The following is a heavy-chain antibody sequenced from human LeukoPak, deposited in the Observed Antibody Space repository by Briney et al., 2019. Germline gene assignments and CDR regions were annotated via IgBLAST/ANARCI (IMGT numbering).Heavy chain of an antibody. Sequence: ASVKVSCKASGYTFTSYGISWVRQAPGQGLEWMGWISAYNGNTNYAQKLQGRVTMTTDTATSTAYMELRSLRSDDTAVYYCARGSRYQLLYWFDPWGQGTLVTVSS. CDR1: GYTFTSYG. CDR2: ISAYNGNT. V-gene: IGHV1-18*01. J-gene: IGHJ5*02. CDR3: ARGSRYQLLYWFDP. D-gene: IGHD2-2*01.